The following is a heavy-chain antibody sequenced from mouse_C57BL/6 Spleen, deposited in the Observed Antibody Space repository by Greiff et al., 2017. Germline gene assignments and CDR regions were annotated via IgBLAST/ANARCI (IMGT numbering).Heavy chain of an antibody. CDR3: ARYYYYGSSHNYFDY. V-gene: IGHV1-80*01. CDR1: GYAFSSYW. CDR2: IYPGDGDT. J-gene: IGHJ2*01. D-gene: IGHD1-1*01. Sequence: QVQVVESGAELVKPGASVKISCKASGYAFSSYWMNWVKQRPGKGLEWIGQIYPGDGDTNYNGKFKGKATLTADKSSSTAYMQLSSLTSEDSAVDFGARYYYYGSSHNYFDYWGQGTTLTVSS.